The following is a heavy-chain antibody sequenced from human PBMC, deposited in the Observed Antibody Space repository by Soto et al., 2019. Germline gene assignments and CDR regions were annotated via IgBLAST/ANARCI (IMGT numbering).Heavy chain of an antibody. Sequence: QVQLVQSGAEVKKPGSSVKVSCKASGGTFSSYAISWVRQAPGQGLEWMGAIIPIFGTANYAQKFQGRVTITADESTSTAYMELSSLRSEDTAVYYCARDRRKYGSGSYSQYNWFDPWGQGTLVTVSS. J-gene: IGHJ5*02. D-gene: IGHD3-10*01. V-gene: IGHV1-69*12. CDR1: GGTFSSYA. CDR2: IIPIFGTA. CDR3: ARDRRKYGSGSYSQYNWFDP.